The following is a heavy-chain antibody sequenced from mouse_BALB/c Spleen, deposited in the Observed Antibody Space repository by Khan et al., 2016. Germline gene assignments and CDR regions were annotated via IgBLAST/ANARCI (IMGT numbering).Heavy chain of an antibody. J-gene: IGHJ1*01. CDR3: TRFPPRYGSSYWYFDV. Sequence: QVQLKQSGAELVRPGASVKLSCKASGYTFTSYWINWVKQRPGQGLEWIGNIYPSDSYTNYNQKFKDKATLTVDKSSRTAYMQLSSPTSEDSAVYYFTRFPPRYGSSYWYFDVWGAGTTVTVSS. D-gene: IGHD1-1*01. CDR1: GYTFTSYW. CDR2: IYPSDSYT. V-gene: IGHV1-69*02.